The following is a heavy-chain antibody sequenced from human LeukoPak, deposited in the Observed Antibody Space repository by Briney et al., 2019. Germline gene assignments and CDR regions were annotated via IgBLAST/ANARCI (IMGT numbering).Heavy chain of an antibody. CDR1: GFTFSSYG. D-gene: IGHD7-27*01. Sequence: GGSLRLSCAASGFTFSSYGMSWVRQAPGKGLEWVSAISGSGGSTYYADSVKGRFTISRDNSKNTLYPQMNSLRAEDTAIYYCGRGHWGLDYWGQGTRVTVSS. CDR3: GRGHWGLDY. J-gene: IGHJ4*02. V-gene: IGHV3-23*01. CDR2: ISGSGGST.